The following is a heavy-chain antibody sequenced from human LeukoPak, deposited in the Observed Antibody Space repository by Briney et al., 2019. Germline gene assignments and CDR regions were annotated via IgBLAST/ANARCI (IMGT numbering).Heavy chain of an antibody. D-gene: IGHD3-9*01. CDR2: ISSSSSYI. CDR3: ARDSYYDILTGYLRYFDY. Sequence: GGSLRLSCEGSAFIFSGHWMNWVRQTPGKGLEWVSSISSSSSYIYYADSVKGRFTISRDNAKNSLYLQMNSLRAEDTAVYYCARDSYYDILTGYLRYFDYWGQGTLVTVSS. CDR1: AFIFSGHW. J-gene: IGHJ4*02. V-gene: IGHV3-21*01.